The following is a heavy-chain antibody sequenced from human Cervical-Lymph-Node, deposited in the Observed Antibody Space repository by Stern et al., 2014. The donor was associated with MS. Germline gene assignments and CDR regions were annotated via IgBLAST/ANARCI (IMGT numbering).Heavy chain of an antibody. CDR1: GGTSNSHG. V-gene: IGHV1-69*01. CDR3: ARRGSARRGSGWLDP. Sequence: VQLVESGAEVKKPGSSVKVYCKASGGTSNSHGISWVRQAPGQGLEWMGGIIPVLSTIDYAQKVQGRVTITADESTSTTYMELSSLRSEDTAVYYCARRGSARRGSGWLDPWGQGTLVTVSS. J-gene: IGHJ5*02. D-gene: IGHD3-10*01. CDR2: IIPVLSTI.